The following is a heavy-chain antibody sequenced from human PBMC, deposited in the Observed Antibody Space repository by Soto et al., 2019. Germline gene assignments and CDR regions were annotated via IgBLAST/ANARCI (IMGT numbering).Heavy chain of an antibody. Sequence: ASVKVACKASGYTITSYVISWVRQAPGKGLEWMGWISAYNGNTNYAQKLQGRVTMTTDTSTSTAYMELRSLRSDDTAVYFCARGVLRLLEWLLGAPDYWGQGTLVTVSS. CDR3: ARGVLRLLEWLLGAPDY. V-gene: IGHV1-18*01. J-gene: IGHJ4*02. CDR1: GYTITSYV. D-gene: IGHD3-3*01. CDR2: ISAYNGNT.